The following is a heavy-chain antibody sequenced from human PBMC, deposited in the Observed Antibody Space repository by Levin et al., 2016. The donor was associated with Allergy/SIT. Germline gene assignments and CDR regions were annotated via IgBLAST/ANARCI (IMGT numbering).Heavy chain of an antibody. CDR3: ARVGAVADRFDY. J-gene: IGHJ4*02. V-gene: IGHV4-30-4*02. CDR2: IYYNGIT. Sequence: SETLSLTCTVSGVSFSSGFYYWSWIRQHPGKGLEWIGYIYYNGITYYNPSLKSRVTISADTSKNQFSLKLSSVTAADTAVYYCARVGAVADRFDYWGQGTLVTVSS. D-gene: IGHD6-19*01. CDR1: GVSFSSGFYY.